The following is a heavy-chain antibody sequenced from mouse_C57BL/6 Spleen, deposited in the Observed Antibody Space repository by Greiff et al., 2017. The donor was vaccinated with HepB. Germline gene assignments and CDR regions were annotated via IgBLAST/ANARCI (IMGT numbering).Heavy chain of an antibody. CDR3: ARGFIAGAMDY. CDR1: GFTFSSYA. V-gene: IGHV5-4*01. CDR2: ISDGGSYT. Sequence: EVQLVESGGGLVKPGGSLKLSCAASGFTFSSYAMSWVRQTPEKRLEWVATISDGGSYTYYPDNVKGRFTISRDNAKNNLYLQMSHLKSEDTAMYYCARGFIAGAMDYWGQGTSVTVSS. D-gene: IGHD1-1*01. J-gene: IGHJ4*01.